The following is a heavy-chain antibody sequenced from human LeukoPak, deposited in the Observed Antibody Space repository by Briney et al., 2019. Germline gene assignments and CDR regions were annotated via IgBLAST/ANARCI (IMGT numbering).Heavy chain of an antibody. Sequence: PSETLSLTCAVYGGSFSGYYWSWIRQPPGKGLEWIGEINHSGSTNYNPSLKSRVTISVDTSKNQFSLKLSSVTAADTAVYYCARSRRYCSGGSCLNTQGFDYWGQGTLVTVSS. CDR3: ARSRRYCSGGSCLNTQGFDY. CDR1: GGSFSGYY. J-gene: IGHJ4*02. CDR2: INHSGST. D-gene: IGHD2-15*01. V-gene: IGHV4-34*01.